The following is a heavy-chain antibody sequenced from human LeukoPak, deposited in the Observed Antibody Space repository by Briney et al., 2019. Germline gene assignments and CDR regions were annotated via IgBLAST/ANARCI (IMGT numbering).Heavy chain of an antibody. V-gene: IGHV4-61*02. D-gene: IGHD3-9*01. J-gene: IGHJ4*02. Sequence: PSKTLSLTCTVSGGSITSGRYHWSWIRQPAGKGLDWIGRINTSGRCNYTPSLKSRVTMAVDTSKNQFSLNLNSVTAADTAVFYCARVAHNYDLLTGYYPYLDYFDFWGQGTLVTVSS. CDR1: GGSITSGRYH. CDR2: INTSGRC. CDR3: ARVAHNYDLLTGYYPYLDYFDF.